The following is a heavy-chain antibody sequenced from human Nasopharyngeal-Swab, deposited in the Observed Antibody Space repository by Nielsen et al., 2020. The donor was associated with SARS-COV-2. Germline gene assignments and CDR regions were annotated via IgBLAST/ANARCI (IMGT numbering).Heavy chain of an antibody. Sequence: QAAGERLEWVAVISYDGSNKYYADSVKGRFTISRDNSKNTLYLQMNSLRAEDTAVYYCAKDQVTTVTAQNYFDYWGQGTLVTVSS. V-gene: IGHV3-30*18. D-gene: IGHD4-17*01. J-gene: IGHJ4*02. CDR2: ISYDGSNK. CDR3: AKDQVTTVTAQNYFDY.